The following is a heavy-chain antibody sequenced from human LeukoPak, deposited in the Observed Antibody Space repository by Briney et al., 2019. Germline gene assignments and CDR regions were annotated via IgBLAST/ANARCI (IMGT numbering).Heavy chain of an antibody. CDR3: ARDLRTDSFFSPFDY. D-gene: IGHD3/OR15-3a*01. Sequence: GGSLRLSCAASGITGYSMHWVRQAPGKGLEWVCSISSSSNYIYCADSVRGRFTVSRDNANNSLYLQMNSLRAEDMAVYYCARDLRTDSFFSPFDYWGQGTLVPVSS. V-gene: IGHV3-21*01. CDR1: GITGYS. CDR2: ISSSSNYI. J-gene: IGHJ4*02.